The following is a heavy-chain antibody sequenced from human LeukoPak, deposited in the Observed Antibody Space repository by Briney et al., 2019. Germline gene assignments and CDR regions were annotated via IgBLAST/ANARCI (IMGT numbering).Heavy chain of an antibody. V-gene: IGHV3-30*18. CDR3: AKGGNIVGATINY. CDR1: GFTFSSYA. D-gene: IGHD1-26*01. CDR2: ISYDGSNK. J-gene: IGHJ4*02. Sequence: GGSLRLSCAASGFTFSSYAMHWVRQAPGKGLEWVAVISYDGSNKYYADSVKGRFTISRDNSKNTLYLQMNSLRAEDTAVYYCAKGGNIVGATINYWGQGTLVTVSS.